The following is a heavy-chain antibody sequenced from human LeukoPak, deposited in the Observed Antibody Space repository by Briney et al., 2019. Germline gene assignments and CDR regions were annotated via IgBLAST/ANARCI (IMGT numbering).Heavy chain of an antibody. Sequence: GGSLRLSCAASGFTFSSYWMSWVRQAPGKGLEWVANIKQDGSEENYVDSVKGRFTISRDNAKNSLYLQMNSLRAEDMALYYCAKGGGGTNYYYMDVWGKGTTVTVSS. CDR1: GFTFSSYW. V-gene: IGHV3-7*03. CDR3: AKGGGGTNYYYMDV. CDR2: IKQDGSEE. D-gene: IGHD1-1*01. J-gene: IGHJ6*03.